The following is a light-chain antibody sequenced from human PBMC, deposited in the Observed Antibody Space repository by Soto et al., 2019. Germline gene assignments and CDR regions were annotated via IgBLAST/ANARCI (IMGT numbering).Light chain of an antibody. CDR1: SSNIGSNT. Sequence: QSVLTQPPSASGTPGQRVTISCSGSSSNIGSNTVNWYQQLPGTAPKLIIYSNNQRPSGVPDRFSGSKSGTSASLAISGLQSEDEADYYCAAWDDSLNGDVVFGGGTQLTVL. CDR2: SNN. CDR3: AAWDDSLNGDVV. V-gene: IGLV1-44*01. J-gene: IGLJ2*01.